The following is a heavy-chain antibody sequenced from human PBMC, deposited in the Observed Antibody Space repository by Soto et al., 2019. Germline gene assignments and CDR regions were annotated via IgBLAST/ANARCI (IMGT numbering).Heavy chain of an antibody. CDR2: IYHSGST. CDR1: GGSISSGGYS. J-gene: IGHJ6*02. Sequence: SETLSLTCAVSGGSISSGGYSWSWIRQPPGKGLEWIGYIYHSGSTYYNPSLKSRVTISVDRSKNQFSLKLSSVTAADTAVYYCARAADYYYYGMDVWGQGTTVTVSS. CDR3: ARAADYYYYGMDV. V-gene: IGHV4-30-2*01.